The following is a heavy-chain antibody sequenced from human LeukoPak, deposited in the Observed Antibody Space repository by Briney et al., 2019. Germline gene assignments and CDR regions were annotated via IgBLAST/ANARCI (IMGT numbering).Heavy chain of an antibody. CDR2: INPNSGGT. CDR3: VSELGTAGYYFDY. CDR1: GYTLTGYY. Sequence: ASVKVSCKASGYTLTGYYMDWVRQAPGQGLEWMGRINPNSGGTNYAQKFQGRVTMTRDTSISTAYMELRRLRSDDTAVYYCVSELGTAGYYFDYWGQGTQVTVSS. J-gene: IGHJ4*02. V-gene: IGHV1-2*06. D-gene: IGHD7-27*01.